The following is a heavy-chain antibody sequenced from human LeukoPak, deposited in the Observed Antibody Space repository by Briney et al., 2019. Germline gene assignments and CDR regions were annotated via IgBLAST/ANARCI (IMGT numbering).Heavy chain of an antibody. V-gene: IGHV3-7*01. CDR2: MKPDGGEK. CDR3: ARGTGSYYSLGY. J-gene: IGHJ4*02. Sequence: PGGSLRLSCAASGFTFSNSWMSWLRQAPGKGLAWVANMKPDGGEKYYLGSVEGRFTISRDNAKNSLHLQMNSLRVEDTAVYFCARGTGSYYSLGYWGQGTLVTVSS. CDR1: GFTFSNSW. D-gene: IGHD3-10*01.